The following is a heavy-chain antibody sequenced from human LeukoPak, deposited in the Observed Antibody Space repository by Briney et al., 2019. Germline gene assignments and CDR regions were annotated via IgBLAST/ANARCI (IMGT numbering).Heavy chain of an antibody. CDR3: VRYCNDNTCPNKALDI. Sequence: SETLSLTCTVSGGSISSSSYYWGWIRQPPGKGLEWIGYIYYTGGTHYNPSLKRRVTISVDTFKNQFSLNLYSVTAADTAMYYCVRYCNDNTCPNKALDIWGQGTMVTVSS. CDR1: GGSISSSSYY. V-gene: IGHV4-61*05. CDR2: IYYTGGT. D-gene: IGHD2/OR15-2a*01. J-gene: IGHJ3*02.